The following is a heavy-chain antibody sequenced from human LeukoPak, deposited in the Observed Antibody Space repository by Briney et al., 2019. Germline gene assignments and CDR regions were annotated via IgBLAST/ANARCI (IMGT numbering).Heavy chain of an antibody. D-gene: IGHD2/OR15-2a*01. CDR2: INPDARTT. CDR3: ARGTALQDY. V-gene: IGHV3-74*01. Sequence: GGSLSLSCAASGFAFSSYWMPWVRRPPGKGLVWVSHINPDARTTTYADSVKGRFTISRDNAQNTLYLQMNSLRAEDTAVYYCARGTALQDYWGQGTLVTVSS. CDR1: GFAFSSYW. J-gene: IGHJ4*02.